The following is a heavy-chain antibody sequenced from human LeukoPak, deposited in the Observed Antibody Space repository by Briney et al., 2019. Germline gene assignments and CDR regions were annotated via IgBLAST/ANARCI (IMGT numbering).Heavy chain of an antibody. D-gene: IGHD3-10*01. V-gene: IGHV3-21*01. CDR2: ISSSSSYI. CDR1: GFTFSSYG. Sequence: GGSLRLSRAASGFTFSSYGMNWVRQAPGKGLEWVSSISSSSSYIYYADSVKGRFTISRDNAKNSLYLQMNSLRAEDTAVYYCARDWNYYGSEYWGQGTLVTVSS. CDR3: ARDWNYYGSEY. J-gene: IGHJ4*02.